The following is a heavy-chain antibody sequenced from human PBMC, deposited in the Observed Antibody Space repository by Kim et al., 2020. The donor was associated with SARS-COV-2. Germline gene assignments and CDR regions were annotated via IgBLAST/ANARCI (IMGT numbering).Heavy chain of an antibody. V-gene: IGHV3-48*03. Sequence: GQGRFTISRDNAQNSLYLQINSLRAEDTAVYYCAADALGVTYYYYSALDVWGQGTSVTVSS. CDR3: AADALGVTYYYYSALDV. J-gene: IGHJ6*02. D-gene: IGHD3-3*01.